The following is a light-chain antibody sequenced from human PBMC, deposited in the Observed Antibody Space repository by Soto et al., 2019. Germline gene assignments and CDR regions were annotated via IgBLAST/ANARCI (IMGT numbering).Light chain of an antibody. J-gene: IGLJ1*01. Sequence: QSVLTQPASVSGSPGQSITISCTGTSSDVGDYNYVSWYQQQPGKAPKLMISAVSNRPSGVSDRFSGSKSGNTASLTISGLQAEDEADYYCSYMRNSLYVFGTGTKLTVL. CDR3: SYMRNSLYV. CDR1: SSDVGDYNY. CDR2: AVS. V-gene: IGLV2-14*01.